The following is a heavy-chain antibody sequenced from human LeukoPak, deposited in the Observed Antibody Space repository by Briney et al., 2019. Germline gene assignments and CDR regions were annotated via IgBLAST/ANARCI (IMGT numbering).Heavy chain of an antibody. J-gene: IGHJ3*02. CDR2: TYYRYQWFN. Sequence: SPTLSLRFSIAGDSVSINSDARNWVRQSPSRGLEWLGRTYYRYQWFNDYAVSVRSRITINPDTSKNQCSLQLNSVTPDDTAVYYCAGWTNSWAFDIWGHGTMVTASS. CDR1: GDSVSINSDA. CDR3: AGWTNSWAFDI. V-gene: IGHV6-1*01. D-gene: IGHD1-1*01.